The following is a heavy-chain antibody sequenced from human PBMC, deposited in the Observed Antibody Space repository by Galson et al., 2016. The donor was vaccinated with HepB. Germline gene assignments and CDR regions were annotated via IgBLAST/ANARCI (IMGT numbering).Heavy chain of an antibody. CDR1: GDTFSGDY. Sequence: SCKASGDTFSGDYVHWVRQAPGQGLEFMALIRPSTGDTQYAQRFQGRVSVTRDTSISTAYMELSSLTSDDTAVYYCAKEVAGSGSYDNWGQGALVTVSS. CDR2: IRPSTGDT. D-gene: IGHD6-19*01. V-gene: IGHV1-2*02. CDR3: AKEVAGSGSYDN. J-gene: IGHJ4*02.